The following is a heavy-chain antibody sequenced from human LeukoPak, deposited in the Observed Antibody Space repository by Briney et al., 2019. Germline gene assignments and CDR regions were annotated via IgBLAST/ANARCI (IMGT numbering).Heavy chain of an antibody. CDR2: ISWNSGSI. CDR1: GFTFDDYA. D-gene: IGHD4-17*01. V-gene: IGHV3-9*01. Sequence: PGGSLRLSCVASGFTFDDYAIHWVRQVPGKGLEWVSGISWNSGSIDYAGSVKGRFTISRGNAQKSLFLQMDSLRSEDTAFYYCVKEETTVTTIGYFDVWGRGTLVTVSS. J-gene: IGHJ2*01. CDR3: VKEETTVTTIGYFDV.